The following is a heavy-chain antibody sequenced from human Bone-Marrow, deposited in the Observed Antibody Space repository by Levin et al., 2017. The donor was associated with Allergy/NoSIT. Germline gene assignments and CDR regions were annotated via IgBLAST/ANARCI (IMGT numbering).Heavy chain of an antibody. V-gene: IGHV3-48*02. CDR1: GFSFTDYS. J-gene: IGHJ4*02. D-gene: IGHD1-1*01. CDR2: ISSGGGTI. Sequence: GESLKISCTASGFSFTDYSVTWVRQAPGKGLEWVSYISSGGGTIYYADSVKGRFFISRDNAKKSLYLQMNSLRDEDTAVYYCARSGSFDYWGQGTLVTVSS. CDR3: ARSGSFDY.